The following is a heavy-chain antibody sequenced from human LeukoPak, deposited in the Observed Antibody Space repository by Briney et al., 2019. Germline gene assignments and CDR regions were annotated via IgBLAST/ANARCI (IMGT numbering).Heavy chain of an antibody. V-gene: IGHV3-48*04. CDR3: ARDGATFVTY. CDR1: GFTFSSYS. J-gene: IGHJ4*02. CDR2: ISSSSSTI. Sequence: GGSLRLSCAPSGFTFSSYSMNWVRQAPGKGLEWVSYISSSSSTIYYADSVKGRFTISRDNAKNSLSLQMNSLRPEDTAIYYCARDGATFVTYWGQGTLVTVSS. D-gene: IGHD4-23*01.